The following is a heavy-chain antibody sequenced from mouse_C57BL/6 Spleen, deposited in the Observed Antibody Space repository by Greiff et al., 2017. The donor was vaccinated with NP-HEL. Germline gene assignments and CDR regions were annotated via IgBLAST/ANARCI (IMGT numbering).Heavy chain of an antibody. Sequence: VQLKESGAELVKPGASVKLSCTASGFNFKDYYMHWVKQRTEQGLEWIGRIDPEDGETNYAPKFQGKATITADTSSNTAYLQLSSLTSEETAVDYCGRGYYGSSPWFAYWGQGTLVTVSA. CDR2: IDPEDGET. CDR1: GFNFKDYY. D-gene: IGHD1-1*01. CDR3: GRGYYGSSPWFAY. J-gene: IGHJ3*01. V-gene: IGHV14-2*01.